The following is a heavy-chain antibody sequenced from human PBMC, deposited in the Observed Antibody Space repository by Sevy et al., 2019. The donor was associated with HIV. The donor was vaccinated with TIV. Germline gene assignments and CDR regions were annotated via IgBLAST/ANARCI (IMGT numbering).Heavy chain of an antibody. Sequence: GGSLRLSCAASGFTFSSYGMHWVRQAPGKGLEWVAFIRYDGSNKYYADSVKGRFTISRDNSKNTLYLQMNSLRAEDTAVYYCTTALSGNDFWSSYSDYWGQGTLVTVSS. CDR1: GFTFSSYG. CDR3: TTALSGNDFWSSYSDY. J-gene: IGHJ4*02. D-gene: IGHD3-3*01. V-gene: IGHV3-30*02. CDR2: IRYDGSNK.